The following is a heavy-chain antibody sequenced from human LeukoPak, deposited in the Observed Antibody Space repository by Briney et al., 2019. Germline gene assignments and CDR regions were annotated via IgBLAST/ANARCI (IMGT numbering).Heavy chain of an antibody. CDR3: ARDGMFRGVTGGELRFDP. D-gene: IGHD3-10*01. J-gene: IGHJ5*02. CDR2: IKQDGSEK. V-gene: IGHV3-7*01. CDR1: GFTFSSYS. Sequence: GGSLRLSCAASGFTFSSYSMNWVRQAPGKGLEWVANIKQDGSEKYYVDSVKGRFTISRDNAKNSLYLQMNSLRAEDTAVYYCARDGMFRGVTGGELRFDPWGQGTLVTVSS.